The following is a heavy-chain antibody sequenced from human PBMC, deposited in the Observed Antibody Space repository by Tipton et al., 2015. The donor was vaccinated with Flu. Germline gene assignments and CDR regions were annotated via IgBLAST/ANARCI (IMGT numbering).Heavy chain of an antibody. CDR2: IWYDGSNK. V-gene: IGHV3-33*01. D-gene: IGHD3-22*01. J-gene: IGHJ4*02. CDR3: ARGRSYYYDSSGDLWYFDY. CDR1: GFTFSSYG. Sequence: SLRLSCVASGFTFSSYGMHWVRQAPGKGLEWVAVIWYDGSNKYYADSVKGRFTISRDNSKNTLYLQMNSLRAEDTAVYYCARGRSYYYDSSGDLWYFDYWGQGTLVTVSS.